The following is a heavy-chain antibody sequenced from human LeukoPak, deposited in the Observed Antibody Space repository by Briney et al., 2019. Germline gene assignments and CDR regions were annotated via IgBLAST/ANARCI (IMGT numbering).Heavy chain of an antibody. Sequence: SQTLSLTCTVSGGSVSSGSYYWTWIRQPAGKGLEWIGRIYSSGSTNYNPSLKSRVTMSLDTSKNQFSLKLSSVTAADTAVYYCARDDRDGYNSVYDYWGQGTLVTVSS. CDR3: ARDDRDGYNSVYDY. CDR1: GGSVSSGSYY. J-gene: IGHJ4*02. D-gene: IGHD5-24*01. V-gene: IGHV4-61*02. CDR2: IYSSGST.